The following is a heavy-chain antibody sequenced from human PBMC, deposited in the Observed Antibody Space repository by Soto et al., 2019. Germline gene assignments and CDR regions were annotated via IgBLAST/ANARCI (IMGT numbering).Heavy chain of an antibody. CDR2: INPNSGGT. CDR1: GYTFTGYY. Sequence: QVQLVQSGAEVKKPGASVKVSCKASGYTFTGYYMHWVRQAPGQGLEWMGWINPNSGGTKSAQKFQGRVTMTRDTSISTDYMELSRLRSDDTAVYYCARRKGDYYDSSGYQYYFDYWGQGTLVTVSS. V-gene: IGHV1-2*02. CDR3: ARRKGDYYDSSGYQYYFDY. D-gene: IGHD3-22*01. J-gene: IGHJ4*02.